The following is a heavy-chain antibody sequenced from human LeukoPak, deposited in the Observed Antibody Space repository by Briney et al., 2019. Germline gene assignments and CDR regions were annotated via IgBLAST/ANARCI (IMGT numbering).Heavy chain of an antibody. CDR3: AKDGYSYGYRWFDP. Sequence: PGGSLRLSCAASGFTFSSFGMHWVRRAPGKGLEWVAFIAIDGGKTYFADSVKGRFTISRDNSKNTLYLQMNSLRAEDTAVYYCAKDGYSYGYRWFDPWGQGTLVTVSS. CDR1: GFTFSSFG. V-gene: IGHV3-30*02. CDR2: IAIDGGKT. J-gene: IGHJ5*02. D-gene: IGHD5-18*01.